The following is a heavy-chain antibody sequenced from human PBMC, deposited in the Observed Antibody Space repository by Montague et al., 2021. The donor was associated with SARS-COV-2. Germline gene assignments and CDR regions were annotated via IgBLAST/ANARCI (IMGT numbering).Heavy chain of an antibody. Sequence: SETLSLTCTVSGSSISSSSYYWGWIRQPPGKGLEWIGSIYYSGSTYYNPSLKSRVTISVDTSKNQFSPKLSSVTAADTAVYYCARHSRRWLQLIAPFFDYWGQGTLVTVSS. J-gene: IGHJ4*02. CDR2: IYYSGST. V-gene: IGHV4-39*01. CDR3: ARHSRRWLQLIAPFFDY. D-gene: IGHD5-24*01. CDR1: GSSISSSSYY.